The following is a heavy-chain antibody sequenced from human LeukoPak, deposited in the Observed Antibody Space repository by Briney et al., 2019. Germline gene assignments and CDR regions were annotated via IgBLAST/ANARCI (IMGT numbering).Heavy chain of an antibody. V-gene: IGHV3-7*04. Sequence: GGSLRLSCAASGFTFSSSWMSWVRHAPGKGLEWVANIDQDGSGNYYVNSVKGRFTISRDTAKNSLYLQMNSLRAEDTAVYYCAMVQTGMTNWFDPWGQGTLVTVSS. CDR3: AMVQTGMTNWFDP. CDR1: GFTFSSSW. CDR2: IDQDGSGN. D-gene: IGHD1-1*01. J-gene: IGHJ5*02.